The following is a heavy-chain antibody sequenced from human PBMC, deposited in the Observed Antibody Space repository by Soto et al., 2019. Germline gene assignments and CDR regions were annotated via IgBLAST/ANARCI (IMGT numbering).Heavy chain of an antibody. Sequence: SETLSLTCAASGGSISSSSYCWSWIRQPPGKGLEWIGTMCYTGSTYYNPSLKSRVTISVDSSKSQFSLKLSSVTAADTAVYHCARPGASGWFYSDYWGQGILVTVSS. V-gene: IGHV4-39*01. CDR1: GGSISSSSYC. CDR2: MCYTGST. J-gene: IGHJ4*02. D-gene: IGHD6-19*01. CDR3: ARPGASGWFYSDY.